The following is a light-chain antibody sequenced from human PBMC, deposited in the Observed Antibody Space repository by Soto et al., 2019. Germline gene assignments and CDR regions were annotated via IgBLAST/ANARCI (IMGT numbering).Light chain of an antibody. J-gene: IGLJ1*01. V-gene: IGLV1-44*01. CDR1: SSNIGSNT. CDR3: AAWDDSLSGRYV. Sequence: QSVLTQPPSASGTPGQRVTISCSGSSSNIGSNTVNWYQQLPGTAPKLLIYDNDQRPSGVPDRISGSKSGTSASLAISGLRSEDEADYYCAAWDDSLSGRYVFGTGTKLTVL. CDR2: DND.